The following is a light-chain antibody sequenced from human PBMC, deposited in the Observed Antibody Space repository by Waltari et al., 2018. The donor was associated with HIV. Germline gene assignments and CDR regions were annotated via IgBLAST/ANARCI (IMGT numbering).Light chain of an antibody. V-gene: IGLV3-21*02. CDR2: AAS. Sequence: SYVLTQPPSVSVAPGQTARITCGGNNIGSKSVHWYQQKPGQAPVLVGYAASDRPSGIPGRFSGSNSGNTATLTISRVEAGDEADYDCQVWDSSSDLYVFGSGTKITVL. CDR3: QVWDSSSDLYV. J-gene: IGLJ1*01. CDR1: NIGSKS.